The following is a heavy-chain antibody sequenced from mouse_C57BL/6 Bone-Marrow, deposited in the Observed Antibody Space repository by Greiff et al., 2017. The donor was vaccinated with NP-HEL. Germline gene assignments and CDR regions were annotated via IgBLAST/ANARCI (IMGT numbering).Heavy chain of an antibody. Sequence: EVQGVESGAELVRPGASVKLSCTASGFNIKDDYMHWVKQRPEQGLEWIGWIDPENGDTEYASKFQGKATITADTSSNTAYLQLSSLTSEDTAVYYCTTITTVVATDYWGQGTTLTVSS. CDR3: TTITTVVATDY. V-gene: IGHV14-4*01. CDR1: GFNIKDDY. CDR2: IDPENGDT. D-gene: IGHD1-1*01. J-gene: IGHJ2*01.